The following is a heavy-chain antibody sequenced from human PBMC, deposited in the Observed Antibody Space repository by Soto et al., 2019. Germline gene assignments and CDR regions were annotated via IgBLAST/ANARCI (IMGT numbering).Heavy chain of an antibody. V-gene: IGHV4-61*05. D-gene: IGHD2-2*01. Sequence: SETLSLTCSVSGGFISSCDYYWGWIRQPPGKSLEYIGDIYSSGSTIYNPSLKSRVTISVDMSKNQFSLKLSSVTAADTAVYYCARGRVVVVPAAMMGYFQHWGQGTLVTVS. CDR1: GGFISSCDYY. J-gene: IGHJ1*01. CDR3: ARGRVVVVPAAMMGYFQH. CDR2: IYSSGST.